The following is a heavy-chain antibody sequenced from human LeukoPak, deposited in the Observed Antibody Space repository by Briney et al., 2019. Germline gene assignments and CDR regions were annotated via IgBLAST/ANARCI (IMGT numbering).Heavy chain of an antibody. CDR2: ISGSGGST. CDR3: AKDYYDSSGYYYAH. D-gene: IGHD3-22*01. CDR1: GFTLSSYA. V-gene: IGHV3-23*01. Sequence: GGSLRLSCAASGFTLSSYAMSWVRQAPGKGLEWVSAISGSGGSTYYADSVKGRFTISRDNSKNTLYLQMNSLRAEDTAVYYCAKDYYDSSGYYYAHWGQGTLVTVSS. J-gene: IGHJ4*02.